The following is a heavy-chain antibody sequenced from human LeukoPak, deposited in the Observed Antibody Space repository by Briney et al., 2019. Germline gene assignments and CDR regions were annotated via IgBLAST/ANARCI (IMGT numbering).Heavy chain of an antibody. CDR3: AREVGYCSSTSCYYLLYYFDY. D-gene: IGHD2-2*01. Sequence: GGSLRLSCAASGFTVSSNYMSWVRQAPGKGLEWVSVIYSGGSTYYADSVKGRFTISRDNAKNSLYLQMNSLRAEDTAVYYCAREVGYCSSTSCYYLLYYFDYWGQGTLVTVSS. V-gene: IGHV3-66*01. CDR1: GFTVSSNY. J-gene: IGHJ4*02. CDR2: IYSGGST.